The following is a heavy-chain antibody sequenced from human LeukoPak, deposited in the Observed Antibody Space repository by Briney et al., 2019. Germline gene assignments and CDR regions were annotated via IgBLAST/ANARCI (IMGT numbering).Heavy chain of an antibody. CDR2: IRKKDKSYTT. CDR1: GFTFSDYL. Sequence: GGSLRLSCAASGFTFSDYLMDWVRQAPGKGLEWVGRIRKKDKSYTTQYAPSVEGRFTISDDSKSSLYLQMNSLKAEDTAVYYCSRDGSSSDWSAFDIWGQGTMVTVSS. CDR3: SRDGSSSDWSAFDI. D-gene: IGHD6-25*01. J-gene: IGHJ3*02. V-gene: IGHV3-72*01.